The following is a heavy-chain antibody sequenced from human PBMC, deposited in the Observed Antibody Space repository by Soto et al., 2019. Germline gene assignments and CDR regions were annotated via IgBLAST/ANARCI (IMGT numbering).Heavy chain of an antibody. D-gene: IGHD3-16*01. CDR1: GFTFSSYW. CDR2: INEDGSTI. V-gene: IGHV3-74*01. CDR3: TGEVGGGGGY. J-gene: IGHJ4*02. Sequence: EVQLVESGGGLVQPGGSLRLSCAASGFTFSSYWMHWVRQAPGKGLVWVSRINEDGSTINYADSVKGRFTIPRDNAKNILYQKRNGGRAEEAVVYYCTGEVGGGGGYWGQGTLVTVSS.